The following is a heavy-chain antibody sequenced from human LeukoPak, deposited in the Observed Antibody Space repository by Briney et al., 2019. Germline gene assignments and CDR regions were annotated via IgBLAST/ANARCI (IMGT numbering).Heavy chain of an antibody. J-gene: IGHJ4*02. Sequence: AXXGFTFSSYGMHWVRQTPGKGLEWVAVISYDGSNKYYADSVKGRFTISRDNSKNTLYLQMNSLRAEDTAVYYCAKESPHFDYWGQGTLVTVSS. V-gene: IGHV3-30*18. CDR2: ISYDGSNK. CDR3: AKESPHFDY. CDR1: GFTFSSYG.